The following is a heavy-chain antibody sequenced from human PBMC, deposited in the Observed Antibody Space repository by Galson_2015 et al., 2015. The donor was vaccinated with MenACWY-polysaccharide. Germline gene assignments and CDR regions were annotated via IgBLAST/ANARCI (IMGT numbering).Heavy chain of an antibody. CDR1: GSRFSHSG. CDR2: IQYGGSKI. J-gene: IGHJ3*02. CDR3: AREGSRIVFHAFDT. D-gene: IGHD6-13*01. V-gene: IGHV3-33*01. Sequence: SLRLSCAASGSRFSHSGMHWVRQAPGKGLEWVAVIQYGGSKIIYAESVKGRFTISRDNSKNTLFLEMNSLGAEDTAVYYCAREGSRIVFHAFDTWGQGTMVTVSS.